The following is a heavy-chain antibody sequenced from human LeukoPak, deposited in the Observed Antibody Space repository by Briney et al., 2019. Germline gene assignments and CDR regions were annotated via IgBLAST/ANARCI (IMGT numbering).Heavy chain of an antibody. J-gene: IGHJ4*02. D-gene: IGHD6-13*01. CDR3: AKDIYLGGISWYVDDY. Sequence: PGGSLRLSCAASGFTFSSYAMSWVRQAPGKGLEWVSDISGSGSSTYYADSVKGRFTISRDNSKNTLYLQMNSLRAEDTAVYYCAKDIYLGGISWYVDDYWGQGTLVTVSS. CDR1: GFTFSSYA. CDR2: ISGSGSST. V-gene: IGHV3-23*01.